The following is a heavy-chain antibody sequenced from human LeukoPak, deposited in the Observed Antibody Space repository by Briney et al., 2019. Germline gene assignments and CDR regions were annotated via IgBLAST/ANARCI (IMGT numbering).Heavy chain of an antibody. D-gene: IGHD2-21*02. CDR1: GYTFTSYG. Sequence: GASVTVSCKASGYTFTSYGISWVRQAPGQGLEWMGWISAYNGNTNYAQKLQGRVTMTTDTSTSTAYMELRSLRSDDTAVYYCARGGLAYCGGDCYSGWFDPWGQGTLVTVSS. CDR3: ARGGLAYCGGDCYSGWFDP. CDR2: ISAYNGNT. V-gene: IGHV1-18*01. J-gene: IGHJ5*02.